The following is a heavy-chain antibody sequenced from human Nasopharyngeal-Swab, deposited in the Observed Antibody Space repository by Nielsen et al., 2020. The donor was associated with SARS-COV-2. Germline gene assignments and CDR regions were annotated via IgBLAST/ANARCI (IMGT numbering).Heavy chain of an antibody. CDR2: ISAGGGST. D-gene: IGHD4-17*01. CDR3: AKGVPTTGTGRYYFDY. Sequence: GEPLKISCAASGFRFSDYAVTWVRQAPGKGLEWVSGISAGGGSTFYADSVKGRFTISGDNSKNTLYLQMSSLRAEDTAVYHCAKGVPTTGTGRYYFDYWGQGTLVTVSS. J-gene: IGHJ4*02. CDR1: GFRFSDYA. V-gene: IGHV3-23*01.